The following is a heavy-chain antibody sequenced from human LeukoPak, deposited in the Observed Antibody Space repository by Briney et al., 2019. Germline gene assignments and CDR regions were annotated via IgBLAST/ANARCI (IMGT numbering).Heavy chain of an antibody. CDR2: IYTSGST. J-gene: IGHJ4*02. V-gene: IGHV4-4*07. Sequence: SETLSLTCTVSGGSISSYYWSWIRQPAGKGLEWIGRIYTSGSTYYNPSLKSRVTISVDTSKNQFSLKLSSVTAADTAVYYCARTDILTGYSHFDYWGQGTLVTVSS. CDR3: ARTDILTGYSHFDY. CDR1: GGSISSYY. D-gene: IGHD3-9*01.